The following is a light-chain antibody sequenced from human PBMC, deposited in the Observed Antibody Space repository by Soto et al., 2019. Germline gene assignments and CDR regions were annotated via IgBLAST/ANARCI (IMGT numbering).Light chain of an antibody. V-gene: IGKV3-20*01. CDR2: GAS. Sequence: EIVMTQSPATLSLTPGERAILSCRASQSVSSYLAWYQQKPGQAPRLLIYGASSRATGIPDRFSGSGSGTDFTLTISRLEPEDFAVYYCQQYDSSWTFGQGTMVDIK. J-gene: IGKJ1*01. CDR1: QSVSSY. CDR3: QQYDSSWT.